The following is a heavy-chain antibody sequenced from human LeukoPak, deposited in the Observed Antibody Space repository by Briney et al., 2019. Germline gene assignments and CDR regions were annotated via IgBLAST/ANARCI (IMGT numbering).Heavy chain of an antibody. Sequence: ASVKDSSKASGYTFTTYDINWVPHATGRGLEWMGWVKPNSGNTGYVQQLQGRVNMTRNTSISTAYMGLSSRRSEDAAVYYCARVLHPWGQGTLVSVSS. D-gene: IGHD5-18*01. CDR2: VKPNSGNT. V-gene: IGHV1-8*01. CDR1: GYTFTTYD. J-gene: IGHJ5*02. CDR3: ARVLHP.